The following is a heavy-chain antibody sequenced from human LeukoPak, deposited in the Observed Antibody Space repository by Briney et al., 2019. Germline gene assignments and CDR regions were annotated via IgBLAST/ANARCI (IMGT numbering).Heavy chain of an antibody. J-gene: IGHJ4*02. CDR3: ARGGGSIAAAGNPPFDY. V-gene: IGHV4-34*01. CDR2: INHSGST. CDR1: GGSFSGYY. Sequence: SETLSLTCAVYGGSFSGYYWSWIRQPPGKGLEWIGEINHSGSTNYNPSLKSRVTISVDTSKNQFSLKLSSVTAADTAVYYCARGGGSIAAAGNPPFDYWGQGTLVTVPS. D-gene: IGHD6-13*01.